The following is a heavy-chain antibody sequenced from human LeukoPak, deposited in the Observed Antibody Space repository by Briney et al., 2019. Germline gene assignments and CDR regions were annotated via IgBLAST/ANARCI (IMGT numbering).Heavy chain of an antibody. Sequence: SETLSLTCTVSGGSISSYYWSWIRQPAGKGLEWIGRIYTSGSTNYNPSLKSRVTMSVATSKNQFSLTLSSVTTADTAVYYCARAQAYSNYAWFDPWGQGTLVTVSS. J-gene: IGHJ5*02. CDR2: IYTSGST. V-gene: IGHV4-4*07. CDR3: ARAQAYSNYAWFDP. CDR1: GGSISSYY. D-gene: IGHD4-4*01.